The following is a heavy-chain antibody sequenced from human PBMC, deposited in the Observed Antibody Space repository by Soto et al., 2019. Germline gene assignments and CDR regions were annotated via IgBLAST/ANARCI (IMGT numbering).Heavy chain of an antibody. CDR1: GGSFNDYY. CDR3: ARSGHLFDY. V-gene: IGHV4-34*01. D-gene: IGHD3-10*01. J-gene: IGHJ4*02. CDR2: SNQTGHT. Sequence: QVQLQQWGAGLLKPSETLSLTCAVYGGSFNDYYWSWIRQPPGKGLEWIGESNQTGHTNYNPSLKXRXPXXVDTSKHQFSLKLTSVTAADTAVYYCARSGHLFDYWGQGILVTVSS.